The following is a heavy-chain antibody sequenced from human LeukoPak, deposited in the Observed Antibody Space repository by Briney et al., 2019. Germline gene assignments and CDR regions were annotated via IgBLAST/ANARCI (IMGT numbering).Heavy chain of an antibody. V-gene: IGHV3-30*18. CDR1: GFTFSSYG. D-gene: IGHD6-19*01. CDR2: ISYDGSNK. Sequence: GGSLRLSCAASGFTFSSYGMHWVRQAPGKGLEWVAAISYDGSNKYYADSVKGRFTISRDNSKNTLYLQMNSLRAEDTAVYYCAKDPSSSPYSSGWGTVASEGDYWGQGTLVTVSS. CDR3: AKDPSSSPYSSGWGTVASEGDY. J-gene: IGHJ4*02.